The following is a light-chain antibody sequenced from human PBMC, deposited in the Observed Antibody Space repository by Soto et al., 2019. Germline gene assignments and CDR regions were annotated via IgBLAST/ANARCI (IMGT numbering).Light chain of an antibody. J-gene: IGLJ1*01. V-gene: IGLV2-11*01. CDR1: SSDVGGYNY. Sequence: QSVLTQPRSVSGSPGQSVTISCTGTSSDVGGYNYVSWYQQHPGKAPKLMIYDVSKRPSGVPDRFSGSKSGNTASLTISGLQAEDEADYYSCSYAGSPNVCGTGTKATVL. CDR3: CSYAGSPNV. CDR2: DVS.